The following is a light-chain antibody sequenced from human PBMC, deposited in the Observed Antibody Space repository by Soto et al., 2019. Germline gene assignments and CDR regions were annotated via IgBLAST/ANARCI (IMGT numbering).Light chain of an antibody. V-gene: IGKV1-39*01. CDR3: QQSFSTPQT. J-gene: IGKJ1*01. CDR2: AAS. Sequence: DMQMTQSPTSLPGSVGDRFTIPSRARQSIVNYLNWYQQTPGKAPKLLISAASSLQTGVPSRFSGSGSVTDFTLTISSLQPEDSATYYCQQSFSTPQTFAQGTKVDI. CDR1: QSIVNY.